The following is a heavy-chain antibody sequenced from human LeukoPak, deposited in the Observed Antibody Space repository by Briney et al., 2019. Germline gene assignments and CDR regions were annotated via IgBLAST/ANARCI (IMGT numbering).Heavy chain of an antibody. CDR1: GGSFSGYY. J-gene: IGHJ6*02. CDR2: INHSGST. D-gene: IGHD4-11*01. CDR3: ARGSNYGVYYYYGMDV. V-gene: IGHV4-34*01. Sequence: PSETLSLTCAVYGGSFSGYYWSWIRQPPGKGLEWIGEINHSGSTNYNPSLKSRVTISVDTSKNQFSLKLSSVTAADTAVYYCARGSNYGVYYYYGMDVWGQGTTVTVSS.